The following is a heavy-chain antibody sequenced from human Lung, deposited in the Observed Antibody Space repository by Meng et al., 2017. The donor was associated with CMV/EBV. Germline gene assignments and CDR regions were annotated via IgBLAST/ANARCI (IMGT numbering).Heavy chain of an antibody. D-gene: IGHD6-19*01. CDR2: IYYSGST. CDR1: GGSISSSSYY. V-gene: IGHV4-39*01. CDR3: ARTSSSGLTPFDP. J-gene: IGHJ5*01. Sequence: SETLSLXXTVSGGSISSSSYYWGWIRQPPGKGLEWIGSIYYSGSTYYNPSLKSRVTISVDTSKNQFSLKLSSVTAADTAVYYCARTSSSGLTPFDPWGQGTLVTVSS.